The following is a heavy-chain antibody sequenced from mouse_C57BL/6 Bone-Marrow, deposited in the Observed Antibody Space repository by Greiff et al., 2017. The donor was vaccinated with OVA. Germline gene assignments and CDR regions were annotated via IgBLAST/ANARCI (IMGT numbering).Heavy chain of an antibody. CDR2: INPSTGGT. CDR1: GYSFTGYY. CDR3: ARWAQATPLDY. D-gene: IGHD3-2*02. V-gene: IGHV1-42*01. Sequence: VQLQQSGPELVKPGASVKISCKASGYSFTGYYMNWVKQSPKKSLEWIGEINPSTGGTTYNQKFKAKATLTVDKSSSTAYMQLKSLTSEDSAVYYCARWAQATPLDYWGQGTTLTVSS. J-gene: IGHJ2*01.